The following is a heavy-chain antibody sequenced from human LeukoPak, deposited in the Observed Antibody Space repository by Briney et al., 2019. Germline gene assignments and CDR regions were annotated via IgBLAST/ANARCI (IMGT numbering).Heavy chain of an antibody. CDR1: GFTFSSYA. D-gene: IGHD3-10*01. J-gene: IGHJ4*02. CDR2: ISYDGSNK. CDR3: AKDRGITMVRGADY. Sequence: PGRSLRLSCAASGFTFSSYAMHWVRQAPGKGLEWVAVISYDGSNKYYADSVKGRFTISRDNSKNTLYLQMNSLRAEDTAVYYCAKDRGITMVRGADYWGQGTLVTVSS. V-gene: IGHV3-30-3*01.